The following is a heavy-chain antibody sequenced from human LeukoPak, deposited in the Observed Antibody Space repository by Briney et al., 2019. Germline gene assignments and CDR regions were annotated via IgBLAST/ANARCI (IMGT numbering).Heavy chain of an antibody. CDR1: GYTFTGYY. CDR2: INPNSGGT. Sequence: ASVKVSCKASGYTFTGYYMHWVRQAPGQGLEWMGRINPNSGGTNYAQKFQGRVTMTRDTSISTAYMELSRLRSDDTAVYYCARDRSGSYYVSGDWGQGTLVTVSS. D-gene: IGHD1-26*01. J-gene: IGHJ4*02. CDR3: ARDRSGSYYVSGD. V-gene: IGHV1-2*06.